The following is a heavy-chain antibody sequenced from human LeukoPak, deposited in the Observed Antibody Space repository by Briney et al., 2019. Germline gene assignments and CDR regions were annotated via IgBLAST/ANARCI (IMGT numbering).Heavy chain of an antibody. CDR1: GYTFTSDD. D-gene: IGHD2/OR15-2a*01. Sequence: ASVKVSCKASGYTFTSDDINWVRQATGQGLEWMGWMNPNSGNTGYAQKFQGRVTMTRNTSISTAYMELSSLRSEDTAVYYCAGGREPKNKYFQHWGQGTLVTVSS. CDR3: AGGREPKNKYFQH. V-gene: IGHV1-8*01. CDR2: MNPNSGNT. J-gene: IGHJ1*01.